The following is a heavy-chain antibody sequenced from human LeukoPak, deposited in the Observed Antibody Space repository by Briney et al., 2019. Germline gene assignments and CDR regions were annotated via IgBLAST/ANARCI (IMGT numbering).Heavy chain of an antibody. D-gene: IGHD3-10*01. CDR1: GYTFTGYY. CDR2: INPNSGGT. CDR3: ARLSFGSTLNAFDI. J-gene: IGHJ3*02. V-gene: IGHV1-2*02. Sequence: ASVKVSCKASGYTFTGYYMHWVRQAPGQGLEWMGWINPNSGGTNYAQKFQGRVTMTRDTSISTAYMELSRLRSDDTAVYYCARLSFGSTLNAFDIWGQGTMVTVSS.